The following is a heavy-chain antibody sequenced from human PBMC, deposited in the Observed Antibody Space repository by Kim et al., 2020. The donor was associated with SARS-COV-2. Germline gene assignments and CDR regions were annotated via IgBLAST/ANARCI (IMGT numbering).Heavy chain of an antibody. CDR2: ISNSGTSL. J-gene: IGHJ5*02. CDR1: GFNFSDHY. CDR3: ARAYHGWFDP. D-gene: IGHD3-16*01. Sequence: GGSLRLSCRGSGFNFSDHYMSWVRQAPGKGPECIAHISNSGTSLYNVDSVKGRFTISRSNAQSSVSLQMNNLRVEDTAVYCCARAYHGWFDPWGQVTLVTVSA. V-gene: IGHV3-11*04.